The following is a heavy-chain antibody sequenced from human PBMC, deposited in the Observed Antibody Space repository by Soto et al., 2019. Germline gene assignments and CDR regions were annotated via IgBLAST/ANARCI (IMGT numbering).Heavy chain of an antibody. D-gene: IGHD5-18*01. CDR3: AKEAKDTAMVKYYFDN. V-gene: IGHV3-23*01. J-gene: IGHJ4*02. CDR2: ISGSGGSR. Sequence: GGSLRLSCAASGFTFSSYAMSWVRQAPGKGLEWVSAISGSGGSRYYADSVKGRFTISRDNSKNTLYLQMNSLRAEDTAVYYCAKEAKDTAMVKYYFDNWGQGTMVTVSS. CDR1: GFTFSSYA.